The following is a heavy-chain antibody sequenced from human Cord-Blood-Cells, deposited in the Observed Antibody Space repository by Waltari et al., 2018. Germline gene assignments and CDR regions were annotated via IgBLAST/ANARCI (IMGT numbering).Heavy chain of an antibody. CDR2: FDPEDGET. J-gene: IGHJ2*01. CDR1: GSTLTELS. Sequence: QVQLVQSGAEVKKPGASVKVSCKVSGSTLTELSMHWVRQAPGKGLEWMGGFDPEDGETIYAQKFQGRVTMTEDTSTDTAYMELSSLRSEDTAVYYCATDRYRRLAARPDWYFDLWGRGTLVTVSS. CDR3: ATDRYRRLAARPDWYFDL. D-gene: IGHD6-6*01. V-gene: IGHV1-24*01.